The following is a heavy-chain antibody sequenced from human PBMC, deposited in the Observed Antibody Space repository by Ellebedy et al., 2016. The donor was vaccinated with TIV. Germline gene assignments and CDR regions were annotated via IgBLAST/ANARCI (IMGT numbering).Heavy chain of an antibody. Sequence: SETLSLTXTVSGASISSYFWTWIRQPAGKGLEWIGRIYGDGSTKYNPSLESRVTMSVDTSKNQFFLRLNSVTAADTAVYYCVRGPYDGTGYYYPHWGRGILVTVSS. CDR3: VRGPYDGTGYYYPH. CDR1: GASISSYF. D-gene: IGHD3-22*01. CDR2: IYGDGST. V-gene: IGHV4-4*07. J-gene: IGHJ4*02.